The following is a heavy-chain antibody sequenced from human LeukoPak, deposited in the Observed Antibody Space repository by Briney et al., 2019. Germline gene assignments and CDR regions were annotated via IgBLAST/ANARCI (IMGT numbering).Heavy chain of an antibody. D-gene: IGHD4/OR15-4a*01. J-gene: IGHJ4*02. CDR3: ARGAPYGENYHPFDY. CDR1: GYTFTRND. Sequence: ASVKVSCKASGYTFTRNDINWIRQAPGQGLEWMGWISTYNGNTNCTQKFQGRVTMTTDTSTSTAYMELRSLRSDDTAVYYCARGAPYGENYHPFDYWGQGTLVTVSS. CDR2: ISTYNGNT. V-gene: IGHV1-18*01.